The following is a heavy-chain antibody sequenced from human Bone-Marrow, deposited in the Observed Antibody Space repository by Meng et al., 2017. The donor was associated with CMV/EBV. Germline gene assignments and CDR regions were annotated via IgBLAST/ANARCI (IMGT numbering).Heavy chain of an antibody. D-gene: IGHD5-18*01. CDR2: IIPILGIA. CDR1: GGTFSSYD. CDR3: ARGGGYSYGHNWFDP. J-gene: IGHJ5*02. V-gene: IGHV1-69*10. Sequence: SVKVSCKASGGTFSSYDISWVRQDPGQGLEWMGGIIPILGIANYAQKFQGRVTITADKSTSTAYMELSSLRSEDTAVYYCARGGGYSYGHNWFDPWGQGTLVTVSS.